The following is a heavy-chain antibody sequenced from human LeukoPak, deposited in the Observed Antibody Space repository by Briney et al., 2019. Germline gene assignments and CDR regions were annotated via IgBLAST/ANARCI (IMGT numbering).Heavy chain of an antibody. CDR1: GYSFTNYW. D-gene: IGHD3-22*01. CDR2: IYPGDSDT. CDR3: ARQSWDYDSSGYYYEFDY. Sequence: GESLKISCKGGGYSFTNYWIVWVRQMPGKGLEWMGIIYPGDSDTRYSPSFQGQVTISADKSISTAYLQWSSLKASDTAMYYCARQSWDYDSSGYYYEFDYWGQGTLVTVSS. V-gene: IGHV5-51*01. J-gene: IGHJ4*02.